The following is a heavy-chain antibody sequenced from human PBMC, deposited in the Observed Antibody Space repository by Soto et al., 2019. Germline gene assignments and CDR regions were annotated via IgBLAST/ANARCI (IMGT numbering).Heavy chain of an antibody. D-gene: IGHD3-3*01. CDR2: ISYDGSNK. J-gene: IGHJ5*02. CDR3: AKDGYYDFWSGYPAAENWFDP. Sequence: QVQLVESGGGVVQPGRSLRLSCAASGFTFSSYGMHWVRQAPGKGLEWVAVISYDGSNKYYADSVKGRFTISRDNSKNTLYLQMNSLRAEDTAVYYCAKDGYYDFWSGYPAAENWFDPWGQGTLVTVSS. V-gene: IGHV3-30*18. CDR1: GFTFSSYG.